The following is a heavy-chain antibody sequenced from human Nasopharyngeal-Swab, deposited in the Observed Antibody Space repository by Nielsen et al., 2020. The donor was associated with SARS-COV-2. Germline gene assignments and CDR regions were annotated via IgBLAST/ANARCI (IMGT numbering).Heavy chain of an antibody. CDR2: INPSGGST. D-gene: IGHD3-10*01. CDR3: ARDLPYETLLWFGELYLGAFDI. CDR1: GYTFTSYY. J-gene: IGHJ3*02. V-gene: IGHV1-46*01. Sequence: ASVQVPCKASGYTFTSYYMHWVRQAPAQGLEWMGIINPSGGSTSYAQKSQGRVTMTRDTSTSTVYLELSSLRSEDTAVYYCARDLPYETLLWFGELYLGAFDIWGQGTMVTVSS.